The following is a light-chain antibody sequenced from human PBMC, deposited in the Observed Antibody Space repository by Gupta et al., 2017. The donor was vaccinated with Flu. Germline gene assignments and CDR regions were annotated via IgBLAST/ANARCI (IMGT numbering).Light chain of an antibody. CDR3: QQLNGYLT. J-gene: IGKJ4*01. CDR2: AAS. Sequence: DIQLTQSPSFLSASVGDRVTITCQASQGISTFLAWYQHKPGKAPYLLISAASTLQSGVPSRFSGSGSGTEFTLTISSLQPEDFATDYWQQLNGYLTFGGGTRVEI. V-gene: IGKV1-9*01. CDR1: QGISTF.